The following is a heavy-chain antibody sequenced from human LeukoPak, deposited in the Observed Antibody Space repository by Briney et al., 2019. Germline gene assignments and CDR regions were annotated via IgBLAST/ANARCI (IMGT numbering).Heavy chain of an antibody. D-gene: IGHD4-11*01. CDR2: IYPGDTNT. J-gene: IGHJ4*02. CDR1: GYSFPSHW. CDR3: ARRNGNYFDY. V-gene: IGHV5-51*01. Sequence: GESLKISCQVAGYSFPSHWIGWVRQMPGKGLEWMGFIYPGDTNTRYSPSFQGQVTISVDKSMSTAYLQWGSLKASDTAMYYCARRNGNYFDYWGQGSLVSVSS.